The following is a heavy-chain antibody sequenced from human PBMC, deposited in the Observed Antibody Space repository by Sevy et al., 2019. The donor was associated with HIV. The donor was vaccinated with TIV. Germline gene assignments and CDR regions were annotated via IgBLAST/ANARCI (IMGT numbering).Heavy chain of an antibody. Sequence: GGSLRLSCAASGFTFSSYAMSWVRQAPGMGLEWVSAISGSGGSTYYADSVKGRFTISRDNSKNTLYLQMNSLRAEDTAVYYCAKGAMIVVAEGNGVDIWGQWTMVTVSS. CDR3: AKGAMIVVAEGNGVDI. J-gene: IGHJ3*02. D-gene: IGHD3-22*01. V-gene: IGHV3-23*01. CDR2: ISGSGGST. CDR1: GFTFSSYA.